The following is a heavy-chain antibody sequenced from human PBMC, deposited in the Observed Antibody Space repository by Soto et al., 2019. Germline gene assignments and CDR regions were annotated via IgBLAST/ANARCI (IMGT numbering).Heavy chain of an antibody. CDR1: GFTFSNHW. CDR2: ITSDGKSK. D-gene: IGHD2-21*02. V-gene: IGHV3-74*01. Sequence: GGSLRLSCAASGFTFSNHWMHWVRQRPGEGLVWVSRITSDGKSKAYAESVKGRFAISRDNAKNTLYLQMNGLTAEDTAVYYCARESGDWPLNWFDPWGLGTLVTVSS. CDR3: ARESGDWPLNWFDP. J-gene: IGHJ5*02.